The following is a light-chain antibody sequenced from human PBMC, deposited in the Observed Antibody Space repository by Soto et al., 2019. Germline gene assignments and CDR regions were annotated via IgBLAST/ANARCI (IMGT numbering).Light chain of an antibody. Sequence: EIVMTQSPATLSVSPGETATLSCRASQSVSYNLAWYQQKPGQGPRLLIYGAFTRATGIPARFSGSGSGTELPLTLSSLQTEDFAVYYCQQYKNWTPLTFGGGTKVEIK. CDR1: QSVSYN. CDR2: GAF. CDR3: QQYKNWTPLT. J-gene: IGKJ4*01. V-gene: IGKV3-15*01.